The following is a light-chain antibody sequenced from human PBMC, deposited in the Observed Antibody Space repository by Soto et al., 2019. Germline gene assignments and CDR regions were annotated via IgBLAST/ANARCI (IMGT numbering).Light chain of an antibody. CDR1: QGIGDT. CDR2: DAS. CDR3: QQYDNLPLI. Sequence: MTHSPATLSVSPGEGVTLSCRASQGIGDTLAWYQQKPGKAPKLLIYDASSLETGVPSRFSGSGSGTDFTLTISSLQPEDFATYYCQQYDNLPLIFGQGTRLEIK. V-gene: IGKV1-33*01. J-gene: IGKJ5*01.